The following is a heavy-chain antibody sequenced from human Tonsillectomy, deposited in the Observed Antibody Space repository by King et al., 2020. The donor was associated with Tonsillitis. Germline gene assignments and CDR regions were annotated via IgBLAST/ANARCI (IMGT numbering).Heavy chain of an antibody. CDR3: ARDPDGYNYPYFDL. CDR1: GFTFSRYA. V-gene: IGHV3-30*04. J-gene: IGHJ2*01. D-gene: IGHD5-24*01. Sequence: VQLVESGGGVVQPGTSLRLSCAASGFTFSRYAMHWVRQAPGKGLEWVAVISYDGSNKYYADSVKGRFTIPRDNSKNTLCLQMNSLRAEDTALYYCARDPDGYNYPYFDLWGRGTLVTVAS. CDR2: ISYDGSNK.